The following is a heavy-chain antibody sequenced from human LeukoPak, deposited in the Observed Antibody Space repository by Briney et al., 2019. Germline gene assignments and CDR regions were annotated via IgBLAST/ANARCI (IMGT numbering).Heavy chain of an antibody. CDR3: AKRVPYSSSWVYFDY. Sequence: GGSLTLPCAVSGFTFSSYGMSWVRQAPGKGLEWVSAISDSGSDTYYADSVKGRFTISKDNSKNTLYLRMNSLRADDTAVYYCAKRVPYSSSWVYFDYWGQGTLVTVSS. J-gene: IGHJ4*02. CDR1: GFTFSSYG. D-gene: IGHD6-6*01. V-gene: IGHV3-23*01. CDR2: ISDSGSDT.